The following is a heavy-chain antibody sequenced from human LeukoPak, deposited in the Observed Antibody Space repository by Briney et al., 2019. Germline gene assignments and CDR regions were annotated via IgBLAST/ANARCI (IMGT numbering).Heavy chain of an antibody. D-gene: IGHD3-10*01. CDR1: GGSFSGYY. J-gene: IGHJ6*02. CDR2: INHSGST. V-gene: IGHV4-34*01. Sequence: SETLSLTCAVSGGSFSGYYWSWIRQPPGKGLEWIGEINHSGSTNYNPSLKSRVTISVDTSKNQFSLRLSSVTAADTAVYYCARGRSTMVRGVFSYYYYYGMDVWGQGTTVTVSS. CDR3: ARGRSTMVRGVFSYYYYYGMDV.